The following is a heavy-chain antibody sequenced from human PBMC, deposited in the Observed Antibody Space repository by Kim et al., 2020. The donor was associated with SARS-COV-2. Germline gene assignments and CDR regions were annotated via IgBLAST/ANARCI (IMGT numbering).Heavy chain of an antibody. D-gene: IGHD2-2*01. CDR1: GYTFTTSF. J-gene: IGHJ5*02. CDR2: INPSAGGT. V-gene: IGHV1-2*06. CDR3: ARDQPSGGLFDP. Sequence: ASVKVSCKASGYTFTTSFIHWVRQAPGQGLEWMGRINPSAGGTVYEQKFQGRVTMTRDTTISTAYMELSRLTSDDTAVYYCARDQPSGGLFDPLRQGSLV.